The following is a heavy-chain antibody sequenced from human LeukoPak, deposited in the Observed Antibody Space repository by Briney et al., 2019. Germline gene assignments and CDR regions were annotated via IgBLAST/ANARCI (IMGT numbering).Heavy chain of an antibody. CDR1: GCSFTNYW. J-gene: IGHJ4*02. Sequence: GESLKISGKGSGCSFTNYWIGWVRQMPGKGLEWMAIIYPGDSDTRYSPSFQGQVTISADKSISTAYLQWSSLKASDTAMYYCARQGDGYNYYYFDYWGQGTLVTVSS. D-gene: IGHD5-24*01. CDR3: ARQGDGYNYYYFDY. V-gene: IGHV5-51*01. CDR2: IYPGDSDT.